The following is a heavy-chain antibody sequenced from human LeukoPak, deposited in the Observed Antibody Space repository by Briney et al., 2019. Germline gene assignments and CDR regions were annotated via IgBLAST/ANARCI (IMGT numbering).Heavy chain of an antibody. J-gene: IGHJ6*02. CDR2: LCGSGGAT. CDR3: AKYCSSSSCSNRGAYYGMDV. CDR1: EFTFSSYA. Sequence: GESLRLSCAGSEFTFSSYALSWVRQGPGKGLGWVSTLCGSGGATYYADSVKGRSTISRDNSKNTLYLQMSSLRAEDTALYYCAKYCSSSSCSNRGAYYGMDVWGQGTTVTVSS. D-gene: IGHD2-2*01. V-gene: IGHV3-23*01.